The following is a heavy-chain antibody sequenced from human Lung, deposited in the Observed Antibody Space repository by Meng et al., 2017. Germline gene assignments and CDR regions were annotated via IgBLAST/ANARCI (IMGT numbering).Heavy chain of an antibody. J-gene: IGHJ4*02. CDR2: INTNTGRP. CDR3: AREYYYRGSGGFAY. D-gene: IGHD3-22*01. CDR1: GYTFTWLS. V-gene: IGHV7-4-1*02. Sequence: ASVKVSCKPSGYTFTWLSIHWVRQAPGQGLEWMGRINTNTGRPTYAPDFTGRFVFSLDTSATTAYLQITNLKAEDTALYFCAREYYYRGSGGFAYWGRGTQVTVSS.